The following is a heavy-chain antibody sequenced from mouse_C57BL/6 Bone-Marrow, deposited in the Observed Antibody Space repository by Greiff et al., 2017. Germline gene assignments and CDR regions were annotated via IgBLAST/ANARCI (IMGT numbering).Heavy chain of an antibody. V-gene: IGHV5-6*01. D-gene: IGHD1-1*01. CDR1: GFTFSSYG. J-gene: IGHJ2*01. CDR3: LRGRDY. CDR2: ISSGGSYT. Sequence: EVQVVESGGDLVKPGGSLKLSCAASGFTFSSYGMSWVRQTPDKRLEWVATISSGGSYTYYPDSVKGRFTISRDNAKNTLYLQMSSLKSEDTAMYYCLRGRDYWGQGTTLTVSS.